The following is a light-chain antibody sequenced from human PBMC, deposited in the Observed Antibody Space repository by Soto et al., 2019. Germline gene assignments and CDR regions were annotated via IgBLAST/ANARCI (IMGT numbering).Light chain of an antibody. CDR3: SSYASSNNFV. J-gene: IGLJ1*01. Sequence: QSVLTQPPSASGSPGQSVTISCTGTSSDVGGYNYVSWYQQHPGKAPKFIIYEVSKRPSGVPDRFSGSKSGNTASLTVSGLQAEDEADYYCSSYASSNNFVFGTGTKVTVL. CDR1: SSDVGGYNY. V-gene: IGLV2-8*01. CDR2: EVS.